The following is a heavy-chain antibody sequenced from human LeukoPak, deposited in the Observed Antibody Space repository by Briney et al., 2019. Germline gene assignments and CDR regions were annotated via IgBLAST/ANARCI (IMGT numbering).Heavy chain of an antibody. CDR2: INPNSGET. V-gene: IGHV1-2*02. CDR1: GYTFTAYY. D-gene: IGHD3-10*01. J-gene: IGHJ3*02. Sequence: GASVKVSCKASGYTFTAYYMHWVRQAPEQGLEWMGWINPNSGETNYAQKFQGRVTMTRDTSISTVFMELTILRSDDRAVYYCARVIRFTMIRGVSDAFDIWGQGTMVTVSS. CDR3: ARVIRFTMIRGVSDAFDI.